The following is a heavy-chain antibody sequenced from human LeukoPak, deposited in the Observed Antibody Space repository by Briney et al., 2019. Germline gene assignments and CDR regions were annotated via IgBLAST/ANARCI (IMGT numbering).Heavy chain of an antibody. CDR1: GGSFSGYY. J-gene: IGHJ4*02. V-gene: IGHV3-7*01. CDR3: ARDYYDSSGYLGDY. D-gene: IGHD3-22*01. Sequence: ETLSLTCAVYGGSFSGYYWSWIRQPPGKGLEWVANIKQDGSEKDYVDSVKGRFTISRDNAKKSLFLQMNSLRAEDTAVYYCARDYYDSSGYLGDYWGQGTLVTVSS. CDR2: IKQDGSEK.